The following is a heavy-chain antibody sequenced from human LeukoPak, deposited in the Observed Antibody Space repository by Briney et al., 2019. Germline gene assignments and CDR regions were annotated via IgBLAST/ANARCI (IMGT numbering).Heavy chain of an antibody. CDR2: IYTSGST. CDR3: ARDLVSSSWLSANYYYYYGMDV. V-gene: IGHV4-4*07. CDR1: GGSISSYY. D-gene: IGHD6-13*01. J-gene: IGHJ6*02. Sequence: PSETLSLTCTVSGGSISSYYWSWIRQPVGKGLEWIGRIYTSGSTNYNPSLKSRVTMSVDTSKNQFSLKLSSVTAADTAVYYCARDLVSSSWLSANYYYYYGMDVWGQGTTVTVSS.